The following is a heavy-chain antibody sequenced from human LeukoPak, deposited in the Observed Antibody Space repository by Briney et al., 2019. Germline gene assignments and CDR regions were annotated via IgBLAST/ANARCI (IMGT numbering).Heavy chain of an antibody. CDR2: ISYDGSNK. CDR1: GFTFSSYG. CDR3: AKNLYYYDSSGYYPIDY. V-gene: IGHV3-30*18. Sequence: GRSLRLSCAASGFTFSSYGMRWVRQAPGKGLEWVAVISYDGSNKYYADSVKGRFTISRDNSKNTLYLQMNSLRAEDTAVYYCAKNLYYYDSSGYYPIDYWGQGTLVTVSS. J-gene: IGHJ4*02. D-gene: IGHD3-22*01.